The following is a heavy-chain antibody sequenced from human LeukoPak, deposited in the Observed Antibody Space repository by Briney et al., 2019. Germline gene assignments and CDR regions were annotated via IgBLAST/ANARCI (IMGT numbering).Heavy chain of an antibody. V-gene: IGHV4-34*01. D-gene: IGHD3-9*01. CDR2: INHSGST. J-gene: IGHJ3*02. CDR3: ARGQRRNYDILTGYKGVAFGI. CDR1: GGSFSGYY. Sequence: SETLSLTCAVYGGSFSGYYWSWIRQPPGKGLEWIGEINHSGSTNYNPSLKSRVTISVDTSKNQFSLKLSSVTAADTAVYYCARGQRRNYDILTGYKGVAFGIWGQGTMVTVSS.